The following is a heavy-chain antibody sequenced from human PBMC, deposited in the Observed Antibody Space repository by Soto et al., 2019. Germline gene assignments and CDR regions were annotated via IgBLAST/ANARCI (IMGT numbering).Heavy chain of an antibody. CDR1: GFTFGRYA. D-gene: IGHD6-6*01. J-gene: IGHJ6*02. CDR2: ISGSGGGT. Sequence: GGSLRLSCAASGFTFGRYASSWVRQAPGKGLEWVSGISGSGGGTCYADSVKGRFSISRDNSKNTVDLQMNSLRVADTAVYDCALHGDEYSSSSYFYYCPEHFCCQGTTVTVSS. V-gene: IGHV3-23*01. CDR3: ALHGDEYSSSSYFYYCPEHF.